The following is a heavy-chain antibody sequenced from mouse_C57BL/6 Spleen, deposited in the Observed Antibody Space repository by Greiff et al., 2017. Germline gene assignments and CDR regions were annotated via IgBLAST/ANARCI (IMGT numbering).Heavy chain of an antibody. CDR1: GFTFSDFY. Sequence: EVKLVESGGGLVQSGRSLRLSCATSGFTFSDFYMEWVRQAPGKGLEWLAASRNKANDYTTEYSASGKGRFIVSRDTSQSILYLQMNALRAEDTAIYYCARDDGGYFDYWGQGTTLTVSS. CDR3: ARDDGGYFDY. CDR2: SRNKANDYTT. V-gene: IGHV7-1*01. J-gene: IGHJ2*01.